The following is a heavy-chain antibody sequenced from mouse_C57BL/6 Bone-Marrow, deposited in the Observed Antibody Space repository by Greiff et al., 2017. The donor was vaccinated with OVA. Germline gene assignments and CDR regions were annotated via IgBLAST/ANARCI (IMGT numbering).Heavy chain of an antibody. D-gene: IGHD2-12*01. CDR1: GYTFTSYW. V-gene: IGHV1-64*01. Sequence: QVQLQQPGAELVKPGASVKLSCKASGYTFTSYWMHWVKQRPGQGLEWIGMIHPNSGSTNYNEMFKSKATLTVDKSSSTAYMQLSSLTSEDSAVYYCARGEYYSYWYYDVWGTGTTVTVSS. J-gene: IGHJ1*03. CDR3: ARGEYYSYWYYDV. CDR2: IHPNSGST.